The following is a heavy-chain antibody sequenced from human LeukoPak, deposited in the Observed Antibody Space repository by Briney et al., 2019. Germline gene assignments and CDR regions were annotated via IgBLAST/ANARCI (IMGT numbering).Heavy chain of an antibody. Sequence: KPSETLSLTCAVYGGAFSGYYWGWIRQPPGKGLEWIGEINHSGGTNYNPSLKSRVTISLDTSKNHFSLRLTSVTAADTAVYYCASDDYGDLVNAFDIWGQGTMVTVSS. V-gene: IGHV4-34*01. CDR3: ASDDYGDLVNAFDI. D-gene: IGHD4-17*01. J-gene: IGHJ3*02. CDR2: INHSGGT. CDR1: GGAFSGYY.